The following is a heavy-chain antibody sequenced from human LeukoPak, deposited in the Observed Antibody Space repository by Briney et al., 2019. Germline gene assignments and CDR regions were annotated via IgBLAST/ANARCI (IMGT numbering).Heavy chain of an antibody. V-gene: IGHV4-30-4*01. Sequence: PSETLSLTCAVSGGSISTGDYYWSWIRQPPGRGLEWIGYIYYSGSTYYNPSLKSRVTLSVDTSKNQFSLNLSSVTAADTAVYYCARATYQVVSRWFDPWGQEPCSPSPQ. CDR3: ARATYQVVSRWFDP. J-gene: IGHJ5*02. D-gene: IGHD2-2*01. CDR1: GGSISTGDYY. CDR2: IYYSGST.